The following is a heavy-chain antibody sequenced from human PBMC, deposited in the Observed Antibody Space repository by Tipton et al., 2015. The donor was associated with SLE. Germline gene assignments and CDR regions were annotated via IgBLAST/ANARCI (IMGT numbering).Heavy chain of an antibody. CDR3: AKDLLSVQNYYGMDV. Sequence: SLRLSCAGSGFTLSNYAMNWVRQAPGKGLEWVSSISGSGGGGRGGGTYYADSVKGRFSISRDDSQNTLYLQMNSLRPEDSAVYYCAKDLLSVQNYYGMDVWGQGTTVTVSS. J-gene: IGHJ6*02. CDR2: ISGSGGGGRGGGT. CDR1: GFTLSNYA. V-gene: IGHV3-23*01. D-gene: IGHD2-15*01.